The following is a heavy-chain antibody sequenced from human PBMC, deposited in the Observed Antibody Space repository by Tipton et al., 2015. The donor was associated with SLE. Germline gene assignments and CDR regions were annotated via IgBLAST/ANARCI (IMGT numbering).Heavy chain of an antibody. V-gene: IGHV4-4*02. J-gene: IGHJ3*02. D-gene: IGHD2-2*01. Sequence: TLSLTCAVSGGSISSSNWWSWVRQPPGKGLEWIGYIYYSGSTNYNPSLKSRVTISVDTSKNQFSLKLSSVTAADTAVYYCARSRPPVVPGAFDIWGQGTMVTVSS. CDR3: ARSRPPVVPGAFDI. CDR1: GGSISSSNW. CDR2: IYYSGST.